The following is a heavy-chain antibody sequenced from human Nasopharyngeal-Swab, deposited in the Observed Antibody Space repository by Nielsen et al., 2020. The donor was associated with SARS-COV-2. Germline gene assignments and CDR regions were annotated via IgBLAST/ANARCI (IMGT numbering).Heavy chain of an antibody. CDR3: ARDDYGDYGYFGH. CDR2: INPHSRGT. Sequence: ASVKGSCKASGYTLTGYYMHWVRQAPGQGLEWMGWINPHSRGTKYAQKFQGRVTMTSDTSINTAYMELRRLRSDDTAVYYCARDDYGDYGYFGHWGQGTLVTVSS. J-gene: IGHJ4*02. D-gene: IGHD4-17*01. V-gene: IGHV1-2*02. CDR1: GYTLTGYY.